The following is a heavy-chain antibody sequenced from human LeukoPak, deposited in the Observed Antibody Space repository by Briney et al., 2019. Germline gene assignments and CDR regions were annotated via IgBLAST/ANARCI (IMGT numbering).Heavy chain of an antibody. D-gene: IGHD3-22*01. V-gene: IGHV4-34*01. CDR3: ARVSGSGYYHVDY. CDR2: INHSGST. J-gene: IGHJ4*02. CDR1: GGSFSGYY. Sequence: KPSETLSLTCAVYGGSFSGYYWSWIRQPPGKGLEWIGEINHSGSTNYNPSLKSRVTISVDTSKNQFSLKLSSVTAADTAVYYCARVSGSGYYHVDYWGQGTLVTVSS.